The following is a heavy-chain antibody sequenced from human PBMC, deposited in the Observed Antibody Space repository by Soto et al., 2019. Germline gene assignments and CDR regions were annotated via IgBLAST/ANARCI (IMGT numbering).Heavy chain of an antibody. CDR2: VDPRSGAT. V-gene: IGHV1-2*02. Sequence: ASVKVSCKPVGYTFTAYYIHWVRQAPGQGLECVGWVDPRSGATNYAQRFQGRVVMTRDMSVHTVYMELSGLTSDDTAIYYCATDKYGAYAFWGQGTLVTVYS. CDR3: ATDKYGAYAF. D-gene: IGHD4-17*01. J-gene: IGHJ4*01. CDR1: GYTFTAYY.